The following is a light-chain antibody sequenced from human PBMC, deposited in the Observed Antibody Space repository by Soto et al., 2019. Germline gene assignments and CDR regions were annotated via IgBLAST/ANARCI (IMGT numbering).Light chain of an antibody. CDR2: NND. CDR1: SSNVGRNF. J-gene: IGLJ3*02. Sequence: QSVLTQPSSASGTPGQRVSISCSGTSSNVGRNFVYWYQQLPGSAPRLLIQNNDQRPSGVPDRFSGSKSGTSASLAVRGLQSEDEGLYHCAAWDDTLATLVFGGGTKRPS. CDR3: AAWDDTLATLV. V-gene: IGLV1-47*01.